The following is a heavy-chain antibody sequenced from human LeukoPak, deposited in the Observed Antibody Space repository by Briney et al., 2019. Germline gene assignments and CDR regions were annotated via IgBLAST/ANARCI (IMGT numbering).Heavy chain of an antibody. CDR3: ARGAYFDWLLTDAFNI. D-gene: IGHD3-9*01. V-gene: IGHV4-59*01. Sequence: SETLSLTCTVSGGSISSYYWSWIRQPPGKRLEWIGYIYYSGSTNYNPSLRSRVTISVDTSKNQFSLKLSSVTAADTAVYYCARGAYFDWLLTDAFNIWGQGTMVTVSS. CDR1: GGSISSYY. J-gene: IGHJ3*02. CDR2: IYYSGST.